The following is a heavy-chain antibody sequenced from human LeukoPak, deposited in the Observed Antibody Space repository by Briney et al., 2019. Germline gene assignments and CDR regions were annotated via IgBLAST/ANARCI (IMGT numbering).Heavy chain of an antibody. CDR3: ARASITMIVVWGYFDY. J-gene: IGHJ4*02. CDR2: ISYDGSNK. V-gene: IGHV3-30-3*01. Sequence: PGGSLRLSCAASGFTFSSYAMHWVRQAPGKGLEWVAVISYDGSNKYYADSVKGRFTISRDNSKNTLYLQMNSLRAEDTAVYYCARASITMIVVWGYFDYWGQGTLVTVSS. CDR1: GFTFSSYA. D-gene: IGHD3-22*01.